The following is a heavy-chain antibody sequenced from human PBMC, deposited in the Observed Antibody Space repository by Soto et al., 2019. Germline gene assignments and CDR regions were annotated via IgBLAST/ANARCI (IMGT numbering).Heavy chain of an antibody. D-gene: IGHD2-2*01. CDR3: ARHSDYCSSTSCVGGGWFDP. V-gene: IGHV5-10-1*01. CDR2: IDPSDSYT. CDR1: GYSFTSYW. Sequence: PGESLKISCKGSGYSFTSYWISWVRQMPGKGLEWMGRIDPSDSYTNYSPYFQGHVTISADKSISTAYLQWSSLKASDTAMYYCARHSDYCSSTSCVGGGWFDPWGQGTLVTVSS. J-gene: IGHJ5*02.